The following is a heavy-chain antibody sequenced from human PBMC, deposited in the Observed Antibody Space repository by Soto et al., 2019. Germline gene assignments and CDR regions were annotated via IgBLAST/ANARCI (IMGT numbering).Heavy chain of an antibody. CDR1: GFTFSSLA. CDR2: ISGSGGST. Sequence: RRSLRLSCAVTGFTFSSLAISWVCQALGKGLAWVSAISGSGGSTYYADSVKGRFTISRDNSKNTLYLQMNSLRAEDTAVYYCAKDSQQLLWFGEPSGPWGQGTLVTVSS. J-gene: IGHJ5*02. D-gene: IGHD3-10*01. CDR3: AKDSQQLLWFGEPSGP. V-gene: IGHV3-23*01.